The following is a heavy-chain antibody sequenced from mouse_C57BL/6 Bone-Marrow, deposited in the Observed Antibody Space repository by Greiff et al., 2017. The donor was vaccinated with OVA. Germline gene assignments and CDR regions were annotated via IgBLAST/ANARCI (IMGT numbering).Heavy chain of an antibody. J-gene: IGHJ2*01. V-gene: IGHV1-26*01. CDR1: GYTFTDYY. CDR2: INPNNGGT. D-gene: IGHD2-4*01. Sequence: EVQLQQSGPELVKPGASVKISCKASGYTFTDYYMNWVKQSHGKSLEWIGDINPNNGGTSYNQKFKGKATLTVDESSSTAYMELRSLTSEDSAVYYCARRLPFDYWGQGTTLTVSS. CDR3: ARRLPFDY.